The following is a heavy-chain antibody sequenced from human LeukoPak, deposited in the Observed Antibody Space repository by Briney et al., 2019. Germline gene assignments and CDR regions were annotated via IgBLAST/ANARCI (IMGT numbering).Heavy chain of an antibody. J-gene: IGHJ4*02. CDR2: ISGSGGST. CDR1: GFTFSSYG. Sequence: GGSLRLSCAASGFTFSSYGKSWVRQAPGKGLEWVSAISGSGGSTYYADSVKGRFTISRDNSKNTLYLQMNSLRAEDTAVYYCATYTAMAYYFDYWGQGTLVTVSS. D-gene: IGHD5-18*01. CDR3: ATYTAMAYYFDY. V-gene: IGHV3-23*01.